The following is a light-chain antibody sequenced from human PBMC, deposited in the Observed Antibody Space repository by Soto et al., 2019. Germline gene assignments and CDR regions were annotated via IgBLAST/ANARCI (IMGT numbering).Light chain of an antibody. CDR1: TSNIRSNT. J-gene: IGLJ2*01. V-gene: IGLV1-44*01. CDR3: ATCADSLNVPV. CDR2: TND. Sequence: QSVLTQPPSASDTPGQRVTISCSGGTSNIRSNTVNWYQQLPGTAPKLLIYTNDQRPSGVPDRFSGSKSDNSASLAISGLQSEDEADYYCATCADSLNVPVFGGGTKLTVL.